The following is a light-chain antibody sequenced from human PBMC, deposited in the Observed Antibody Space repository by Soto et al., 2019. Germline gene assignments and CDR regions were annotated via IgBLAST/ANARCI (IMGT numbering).Light chain of an antibody. CDR1: QSVSSN. CDR2: GAS. Sequence: EIVMTQSPATLSVSPGERATLSCRASQSVSSNLAWYQQKRGQAPRLLIYGASSRATGIPDRFSGSGSGTDFTLTISRLEPEDFAVYYCHQYDSWTFGQGTKVDIK. J-gene: IGKJ1*01. V-gene: IGKV3D-15*01. CDR3: HQYDSWT.